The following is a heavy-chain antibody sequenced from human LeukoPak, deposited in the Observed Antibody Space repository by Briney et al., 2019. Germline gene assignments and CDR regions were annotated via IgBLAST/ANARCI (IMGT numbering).Heavy chain of an antibody. CDR3: ARWGATPPHHYYMDV. V-gene: IGHV1-69*06. CDR2: IIPIFGTA. D-gene: IGHD1-26*01. Sequence: GASVKVSCKASGGTFSSYAISWVRQAPGQGLEWMGGIIPIFGTANYAQKFQGRVTITADKSTSTAYMELSSLRSEDTAVYYCARWGATPPHHYYMDVWGKGTTVTVSS. CDR1: GGTFSSYA. J-gene: IGHJ6*03.